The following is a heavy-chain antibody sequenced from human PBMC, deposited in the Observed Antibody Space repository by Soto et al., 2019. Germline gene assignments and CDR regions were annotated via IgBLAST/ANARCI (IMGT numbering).Heavy chain of an antibody. CDR1: GYSISSSNW. CDR2: IYYSGST. CDR3: ARKGEWELRGDPGAFDI. J-gene: IGHJ3*02. D-gene: IGHD1-26*01. V-gene: IGHV4-28*01. Sequence: QVQLQESGPGLVKPSDTLSLTCAVSGYSISSSNWWGWIRQPPGKGLEWIGYIYYSGSTYYNPSLKSRVTMSVDTSKNQCSLKLSSVTAVDTAVYYCARKGEWELRGDPGAFDIWGQGTMVTVSS.